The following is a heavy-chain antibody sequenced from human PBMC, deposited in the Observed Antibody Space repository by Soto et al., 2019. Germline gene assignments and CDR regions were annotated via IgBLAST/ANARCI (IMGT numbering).Heavy chain of an antibody. V-gene: IGHV1-69*13. CDR2: IIPIFGTA. Sequence: ASVKVSCKASGGTFSSYAISWVRQAPGQGLEWMGGIIPIFGTANYAQKFQGRVTITADESTSTAYMELSSLRSEDTAVYYCARSYPNWASAYYYYGMDVWGQGTTVTVSS. CDR3: ARSYPNWASAYYYYGMDV. CDR1: GGTFSSYA. J-gene: IGHJ6*02. D-gene: IGHD7-27*01.